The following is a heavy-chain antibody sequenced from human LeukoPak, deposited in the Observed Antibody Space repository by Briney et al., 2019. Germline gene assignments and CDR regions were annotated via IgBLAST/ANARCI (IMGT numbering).Heavy chain of an antibody. CDR1: GFTFSSYA. CDR3: ARERGGPADY. V-gene: IGHV3-30-3*01. J-gene: IGHJ4*02. CDR2: ISYDGSNK. Sequence: GGSLRLSCSASGFTFSSYAMHWVRQAPGKGLEWVAVISYDGSNKYYADSVKGRFTISRDNSKNTLYLQMNSLRAEDTAVYYCARERGGPADYWGQGTLVTVSS.